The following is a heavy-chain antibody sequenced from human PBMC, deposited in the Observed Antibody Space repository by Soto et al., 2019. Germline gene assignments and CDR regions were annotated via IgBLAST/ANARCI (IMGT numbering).Heavy chain of an antibody. CDR2: IIPIFGTA. J-gene: IGHJ4*02. CDR3: AIERREIDY. Sequence: SVKVSCKASGGTFSTYAINWVRQAPGQGLEWMGGIIPIFGTANYAQKFRGRVTITADESTSTAYMELSSLRSEDTAVYYCAIERREIDYWGQGTLVTVS. CDR1: GGTFSTYA. V-gene: IGHV1-69*13.